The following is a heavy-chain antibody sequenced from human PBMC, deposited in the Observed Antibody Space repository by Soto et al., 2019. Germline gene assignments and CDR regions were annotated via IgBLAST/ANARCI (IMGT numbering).Heavy chain of an antibody. J-gene: IGHJ4*02. Sequence: ASVKVSCKASGYTLTSYGISWVRQAPGQGLEWMGWISAYNGNTNYAQKLQGRVTMTTDTSTSTAYMELRSLRSDDTAVYYCARGYDILTGYYSFDYWGQGTLVTVSS. CDR3: ARGYDILTGYYSFDY. CDR2: ISAYNGNT. D-gene: IGHD3-9*01. V-gene: IGHV1-18*01. CDR1: GYTLTSYG.